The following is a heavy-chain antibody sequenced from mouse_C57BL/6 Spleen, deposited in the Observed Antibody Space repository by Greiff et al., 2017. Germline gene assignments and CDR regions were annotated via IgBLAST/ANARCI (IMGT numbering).Heavy chain of an antibody. CDR2: IYPRDGST. CDR3: ARPHYYGSSPNWYFDV. CDR1: GYTFTSYD. D-gene: IGHD1-1*01. J-gene: IGHJ1*03. Sequence: VQLQQSGPELVKPGASVKLSCKASGYTFTSYDINWVKQRPGQGLEWIGWIYPRDGSTKYNEKFKGKATLTVDTSSSTAYMELHSLTSEDSAVYFCARPHYYGSSPNWYFDVWGTGTTVTVSS. V-gene: IGHV1-85*01.